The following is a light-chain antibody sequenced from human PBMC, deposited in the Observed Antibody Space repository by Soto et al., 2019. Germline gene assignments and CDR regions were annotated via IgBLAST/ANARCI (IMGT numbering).Light chain of an antibody. CDR1: QSVSSD. CDR2: GAS. V-gene: IGKV3-15*01. J-gene: IGKJ5*01. Sequence: EIVMTQSPVTLSVSPGERATLSCRASQSVSSDLAWYQQKPGQAPRLLIYGASTRATGIPARFSGSGSGTEFTLTISSLQSEDFAAYYCQQYYNWPPITFGQGTRLEIK. CDR3: QQYYNWPPIT.